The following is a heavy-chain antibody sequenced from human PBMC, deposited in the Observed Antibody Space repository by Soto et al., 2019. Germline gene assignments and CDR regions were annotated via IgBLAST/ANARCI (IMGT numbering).Heavy chain of an antibody. J-gene: IGHJ2*01. Sequence: VAVISYDGSNKYYADSVKGRFTISRDNSKNTLYLQMNSLRAEDTAVYYCAKEYSGYDYGVDWYFDLWGRGTLVTVSS. CDR3: AKEYSGYDYGVDWYFDL. CDR2: ISYDGSNK. D-gene: IGHD5-12*01. V-gene: IGHV3-30*18.